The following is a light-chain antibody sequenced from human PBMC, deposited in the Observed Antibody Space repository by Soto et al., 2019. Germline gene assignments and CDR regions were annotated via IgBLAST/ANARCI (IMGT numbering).Light chain of an antibody. J-gene: IGKJ2*01. CDR3: QQYGSSPYT. V-gene: IGKV3-20*01. Sequence: EIVLTQSPATLSLSPGEKATLSCRASQSVSSSYLAWYQQKPGQAPRLLSYGASSRATGIPDRFSGSGSGTAFTLTSSRLEAEDFGVYYCQQYGSSPYTFGQGTKLEIK. CDR1: QSVSSSY. CDR2: GAS.